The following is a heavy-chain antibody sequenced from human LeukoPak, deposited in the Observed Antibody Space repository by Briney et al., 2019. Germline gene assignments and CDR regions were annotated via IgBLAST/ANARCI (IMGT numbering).Heavy chain of an antibody. CDR2: IKSDGSDK. CDR3: ANSRANDGFLVFDY. Sequence: GGSLRLSCAASGFTFSTYWMSWVRQAPGKGLEWVAQIKSDGSDKYYMDSVKGRFTISGDSAKNSLYLQMNSLRAEDTAVYYCANSRANDGFLVFDYWGQGTLVTVSS. V-gene: IGHV3-7*05. D-gene: IGHD1-1*01. CDR1: GFTFSTYW. J-gene: IGHJ4*02.